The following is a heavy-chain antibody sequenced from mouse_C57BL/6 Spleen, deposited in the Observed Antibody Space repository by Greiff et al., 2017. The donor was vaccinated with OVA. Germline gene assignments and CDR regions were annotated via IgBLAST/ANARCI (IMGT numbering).Heavy chain of an antibody. CDR1: GYSITSGYY. CDR2: ISYDGSN. V-gene: IGHV3-6*01. CDR3: ALTTVVPYYAMDY. J-gene: IGHJ4*01. Sequence: EVKLQESGPGLVKPSQSLSLTCSVTGYSITSGYYWNWIRQFPGNKLEWMGYISYDGSNNYNPSLKNRISITRDTSKNQFFLKLNSVTTEDTATYYCALTTVVPYYAMDYWGQGTSVTVSS. D-gene: IGHD1-1*01.